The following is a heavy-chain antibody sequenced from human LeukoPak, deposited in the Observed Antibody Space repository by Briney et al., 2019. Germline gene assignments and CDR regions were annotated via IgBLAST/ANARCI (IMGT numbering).Heavy chain of an antibody. D-gene: IGHD3-10*01. CDR2: ISHDGSNK. J-gene: IGHJ4*02. CDR1: GFTFSAYG. V-gene: IGHV3-30*18. Sequence: GGSLRLSCAASGFTFSAYGMHWVRQAPGKGPEGVAVISHDGSNKYYADSVKGRFTISRDNSKNTLYLQMNSLRAEDTAVYHCAKDWGAMPRGAPALAGWWGQGTLVTVSS. CDR3: AKDWGAMPRGAPALAGW.